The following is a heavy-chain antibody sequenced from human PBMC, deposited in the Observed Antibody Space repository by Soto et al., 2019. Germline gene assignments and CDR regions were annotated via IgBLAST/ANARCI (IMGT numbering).Heavy chain of an antibody. CDR3: ANGGGYYYDSSGSQGVNH. V-gene: IGHV3-9*01. Sequence: GGSLRLSCAASGFTFDDYAMHWVRQAPGKGLEWVSGITWNSGEIGYADSVKGRFTISRDNAKNSLYLQMNSLRAEDTALYYCANGGGYYYDSSGSQGVNHWGQGTLVTVSS. CDR2: ITWNSGEI. CDR1: GFTFDDYA. D-gene: IGHD3-22*01. J-gene: IGHJ5*02.